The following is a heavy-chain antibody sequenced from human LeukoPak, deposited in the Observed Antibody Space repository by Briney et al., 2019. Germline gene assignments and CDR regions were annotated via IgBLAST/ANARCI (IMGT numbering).Heavy chain of an antibody. V-gene: IGHV3-30*04. CDR2: ISYDGNNK. CDR3: AKEYTGTFSPFPSYFDN. CDR1: GFTFSSYA. J-gene: IGHJ4*02. D-gene: IGHD1-26*01. Sequence: PGGSLRLPCAASGFTFSSYAMHWVRQAPGKGLEWVALISYDGNNKYYANSVKGRFTISRDDSKNTLYLQMNSLRAEDTAIYYCAKEYTGTFSPFPSYFDNWGQGTLVTVSS.